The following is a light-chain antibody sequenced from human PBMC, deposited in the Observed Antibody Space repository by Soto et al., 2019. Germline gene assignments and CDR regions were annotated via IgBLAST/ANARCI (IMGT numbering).Light chain of an antibody. V-gene: IGLV2-14*01. CDR3: SSDVSFYTLGV. CDR1: SSDVGGYNY. Sequence: QSVLTQPASVSGSPGQSITISCTGSSSDVGGYNYVSWYQQYPGKAPSLMIYEVSNRPSGVSDRFSGSKSGNTASLTISGLQPDDEAVYFCSSDVSFYTLGVFGGGTKLTVL. J-gene: IGLJ3*02. CDR2: EVS.